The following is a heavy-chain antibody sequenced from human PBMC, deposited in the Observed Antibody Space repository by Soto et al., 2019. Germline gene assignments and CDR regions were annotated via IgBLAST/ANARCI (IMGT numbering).Heavy chain of an antibody. Sequence: PPETLSLTCAVYGGSFSGYYWSWIRQPPGKGLEWIGEINHSGSTNYNPSLKSRVTISVDTSKNQFSLKLSSVTAADTAVYYCARWVLVIVVVVAARGSGWFDPWGQGTLVTVSS. CDR3: ARWVLVIVVVVAARGSGWFDP. CDR2: INHSGST. CDR1: GGSFSGYY. J-gene: IGHJ5*02. V-gene: IGHV4-34*01. D-gene: IGHD2-15*01.